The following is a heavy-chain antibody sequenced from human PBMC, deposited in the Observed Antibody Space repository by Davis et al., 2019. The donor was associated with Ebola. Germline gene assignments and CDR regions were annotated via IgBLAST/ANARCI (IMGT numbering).Heavy chain of an antibody. D-gene: IGHD6-13*01. CDR3: ARGEQQLADY. V-gene: IGHV3-23*01. CDR1: GFTFSSYA. J-gene: IGHJ4*02. CDR2: ISGSGSRI. Sequence: GGSLRLSCAASGFTFSSYAMSWVRQAPGKGLEWVSTISGSGSRIYYADSVKGRFTISRDTFKNTLDLQMSSLRAEDTAVYYCARGEQQLADYWGQGTLVTVSS.